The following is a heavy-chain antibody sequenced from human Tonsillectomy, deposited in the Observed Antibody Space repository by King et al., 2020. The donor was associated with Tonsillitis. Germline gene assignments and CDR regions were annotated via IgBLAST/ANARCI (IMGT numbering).Heavy chain of an antibody. CDR2: IRSKASGYAT. J-gene: IGHJ6*02. CDR3: TRGGSSGYYYGMDV. V-gene: IGHV3-73*02. CDR1: GFTFSDSV. D-gene: IGHD6-6*01. Sequence: VQLVESGGGLVQPGGSLELSCAASGFTFSDSVMHWVRQASGKGLEWVGRIRSKASGYATVYAASVKDRFTISREDSKNTAYLQMNSLKTEDTAVYFCTRGGSSGYYYGMDVWGQGTTVTVSS.